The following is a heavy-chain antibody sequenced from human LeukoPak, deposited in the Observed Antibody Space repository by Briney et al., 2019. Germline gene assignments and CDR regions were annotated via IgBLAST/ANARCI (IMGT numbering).Heavy chain of an antibody. CDR3: ARTHDYGDSRDAFDV. D-gene: IGHD4-17*01. Sequence: PGGSLRLSCAASEFIFSDYAMDWVRQAPGKGLEWVAIISDYGSNRYYADSVRGRFTISRDNSKNTLYLQMNNLRAEDTAVYYCARTHDYGDSRDAFDVWGQGTMVTVPS. J-gene: IGHJ3*01. V-gene: IGHV3-30*04. CDR2: ISDYGSNR. CDR1: EFIFSDYA.